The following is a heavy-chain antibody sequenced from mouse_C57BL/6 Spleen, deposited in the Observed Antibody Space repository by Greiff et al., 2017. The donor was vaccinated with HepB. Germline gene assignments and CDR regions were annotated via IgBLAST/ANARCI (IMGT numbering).Heavy chain of an antibody. CDR2: ISYDGSN. CDR3: ARKALYAMDY. V-gene: IGHV3-6*01. CDR1: GYSITSGYY. J-gene: IGHJ4*01. Sequence: EVQVVESGPGLVKPSQSLSLTCSVTGYSITSGYYWNWIRQFPGNKLEWMGYISYDGSNNYNPSLKNRISITRDTSKNQFFLKLNSVTTEDTATYYCARKALYAMDYWGQGTSVTVSS.